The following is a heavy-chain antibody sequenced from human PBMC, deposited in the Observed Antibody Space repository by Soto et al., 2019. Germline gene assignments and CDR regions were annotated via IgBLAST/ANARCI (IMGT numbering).Heavy chain of an antibody. CDR2: VAGKNENYVT. CDR3: SKYSGSSTIPAA. V-gene: IGHV3-73*02. J-gene: IGHJ5*02. D-gene: IGHD1-26*01. CDR1: GYSFSGTA. Sequence: EVQLVESGGGLVQPGGSLKLSCAASGYSFSGTALHWVRQASGKGLAWVSRVAGKNENYVTTYAASVQGRFSISRDDSKNSAYLQMNSLKTDDTAIYYCSKYSGSSTIPAALGQGTMVTVSS.